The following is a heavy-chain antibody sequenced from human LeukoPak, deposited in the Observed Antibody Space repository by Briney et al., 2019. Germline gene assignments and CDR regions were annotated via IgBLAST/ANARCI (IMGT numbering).Heavy chain of an antibody. CDR3: AKSPTFYGDYDAFHV. D-gene: IGHD4-17*01. CDR1: GYSFNNYW. V-gene: IGHV5-51*01. Sequence: GESLKISCKTSGYSFNNYWIGCVRQMPGKGLEWMGIIYPGDSETRYSPSFQGQVTISADKSISTAYLQWSSLTASDTAMYYCAKSPTFYGDYDAFHVWGQGTMVTVSS. CDR2: IYPGDSET. J-gene: IGHJ3*01.